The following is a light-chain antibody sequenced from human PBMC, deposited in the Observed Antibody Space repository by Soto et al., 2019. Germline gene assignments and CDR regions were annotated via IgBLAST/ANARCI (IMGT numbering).Light chain of an antibody. CDR2: DAS. J-gene: IGKJ3*01. Sequence: EIVLTQSPGTLSLSPGERATLSCRASQSVTSNYLAWHQQKPGQAPGLLIYDASTRATGIPDRFSGSGSGTDFTLTISRLESEDFAVYYCQQYGSSPFTCGPGLRVDIK. V-gene: IGKV3-20*01. CDR1: QSVTSNY. CDR3: QQYGSSPFT.